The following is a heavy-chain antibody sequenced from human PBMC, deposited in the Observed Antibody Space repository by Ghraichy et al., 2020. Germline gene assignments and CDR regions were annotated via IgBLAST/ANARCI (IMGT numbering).Heavy chain of an antibody. J-gene: IGHJ5*02. D-gene: IGHD3-16*02. Sequence: SETLSLTCTVSGDSISSYYWSWIRQPPGKGLEWIGYIYYSGSTNYNPSLKSRVTISVDTSKNQFSLKLSSVTAADTAVYYCARHIGPNVSQNCFDPWGQGTLVTVSS. CDR1: GDSISSYY. CDR2: IYYSGST. CDR3: ARHIGPNVSQNCFDP. V-gene: IGHV4-59*08.